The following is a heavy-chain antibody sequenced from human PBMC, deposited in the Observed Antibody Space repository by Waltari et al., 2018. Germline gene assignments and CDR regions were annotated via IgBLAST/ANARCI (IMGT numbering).Heavy chain of an antibody. J-gene: IGHJ4*02. V-gene: IGHV1-3*01. D-gene: IGHD3-22*01. CDR1: GYTLTRYE. CDR3: ARQSFYYDSSGSPPPDY. Sequence: QVQLMQSGAAVKKPGASVRVSCKASGYTLTRYEMHWWRQAPGQRLEWMGWINAGNGDTKYSQKFQGRVTLSRDTSASTAYMDLSSLRSEDTAIYYCARQSFYYDSSGSPPPDYWGQGTLVTVSS. CDR2: INAGNGDT.